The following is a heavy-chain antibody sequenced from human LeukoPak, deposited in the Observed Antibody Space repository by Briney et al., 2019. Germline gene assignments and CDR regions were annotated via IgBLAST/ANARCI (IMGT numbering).Heavy chain of an antibody. CDR3: ARSPGGDILTGDYFDN. CDR1: GYTFTSYY. Sequence: ASVKVSCKASGYTFTSYYMHWVRQAPGQGREWMGIINPSGGSTSYAQKFQRRDTMPRDTYTSTVYMERSSPRSEDTAVYFCARSPGGDILTGDYFDNWGQ. D-gene: IGHD3-9*01. V-gene: IGHV1-46*03. J-gene: IGHJ4*02. CDR2: INPSGGST.